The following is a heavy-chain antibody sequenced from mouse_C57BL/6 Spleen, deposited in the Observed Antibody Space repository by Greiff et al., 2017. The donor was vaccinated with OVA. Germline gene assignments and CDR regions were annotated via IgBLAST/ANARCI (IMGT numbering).Heavy chain of an antibody. CDR3: ARGTYYGNYHWYFDV. CDR2: IDPNSGGT. CDR1: GYTFTSYW. J-gene: IGHJ1*03. Sequence: VQLQQSGAELVKPGASVKLSCKASGYTFTSYWMHWVKQRPGRGLEWIGRIDPNSGGTKYNEKFKSKATLTVDKPSSTAYMQLRSLTSEDSAVYYCARGTYYGNYHWYFDVWGTGTTVTVSS. D-gene: IGHD2-1*01. V-gene: IGHV1-72*01.